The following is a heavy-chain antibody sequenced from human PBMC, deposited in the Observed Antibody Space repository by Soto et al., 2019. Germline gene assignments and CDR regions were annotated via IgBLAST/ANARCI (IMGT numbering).Heavy chain of an antibody. CDR2: ISSSSSYI. Sequence: EVQLVESGGGLVKPGGSLRLSCAASGFTFSSYSMNWVRQAPGKGLEWVSSISSSSSYIYYADSVKGRFTISRDNAKNSLYLQMNSLRAEDTAVYYCASNPLAPGDTYFDYWGQGTLVTVSS. D-gene: IGHD7-27*01. CDR3: ASNPLAPGDTYFDY. CDR1: GFTFSSYS. J-gene: IGHJ4*02. V-gene: IGHV3-21*01.